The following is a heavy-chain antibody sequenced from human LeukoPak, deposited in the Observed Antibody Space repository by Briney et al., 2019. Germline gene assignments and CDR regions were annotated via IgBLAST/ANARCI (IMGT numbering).Heavy chain of an antibody. V-gene: IGHV3-23*01. Sequence: GGSLSLSFAASGFSFSTYPMSWVRQAPGQGLEWVSAINGSGKTYYPDSVKGRFTISRDNSKNTLFLQMNGLRAKDTAVYYCAKERDAKGYFDYWGQGTLVTVSS. CDR2: INGSGKT. CDR3: AKERDAKGYFDY. CDR1: GFSFSTYP. J-gene: IGHJ4*02.